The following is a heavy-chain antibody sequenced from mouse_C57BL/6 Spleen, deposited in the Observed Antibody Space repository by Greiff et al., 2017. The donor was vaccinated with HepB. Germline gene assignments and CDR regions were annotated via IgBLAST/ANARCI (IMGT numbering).Heavy chain of an antibody. CDR1: GYTFTSYG. D-gene: IGHD2-5*01. J-gene: IGHJ2*01. Sequence: VQLQQSGAELARPGASVKLSCKASGYTFTSYGISWVKQRTGQGLEWIGEIYPRSGNTYYNEKFKGKATLTADKSSSTAYMELRSLTSEDSAVYFCARSGDSNSYFDYWGQGTTLTVSS. V-gene: IGHV1-81*01. CDR2: IYPRSGNT. CDR3: ARSGDSNSYFDY.